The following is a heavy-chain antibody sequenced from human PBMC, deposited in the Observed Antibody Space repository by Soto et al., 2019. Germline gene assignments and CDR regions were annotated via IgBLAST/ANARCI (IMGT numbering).Heavy chain of an antibody. CDR2: INHSGST. D-gene: IGHD6-13*01. J-gene: IGHJ6*02. CDR3: AREGQPRRRFGMDV. Sequence: SETLSLTCAVYGGSFSGYYWSWIRQPPGKGLEWIGEINHSGSTNYNPSLKSRVTISVDTSKNQFSLKLSSVTAADTAVYYCAREGQPRRRFGMDVWGQGTTVTVSS. CDR1: GGSFSGYY. V-gene: IGHV4-34*01.